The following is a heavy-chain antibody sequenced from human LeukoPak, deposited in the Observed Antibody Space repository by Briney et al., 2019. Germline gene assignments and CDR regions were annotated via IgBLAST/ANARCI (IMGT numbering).Heavy chain of an antibody. CDR1: GFTFSSYA. V-gene: IGHV3-23*01. CDR3: AKEDYDSSGYYYLSSFFDY. J-gene: IGHJ4*02. Sequence: GGSLRLSCAPSGFTFSSYAMSWVRQAPGKGLECISGFSGSGGSTYYADSVKGRFTISRDNSKNTLYLQMNSLRAEDTAVYYCAKEDYDSSGYYYLSSFFDYWGQGTLVTVSS. CDR2: FSGSGGST. D-gene: IGHD3-22*01.